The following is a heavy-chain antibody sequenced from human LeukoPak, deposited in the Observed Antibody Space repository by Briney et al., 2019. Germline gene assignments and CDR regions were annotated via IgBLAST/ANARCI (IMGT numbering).Heavy chain of an antibody. CDR2: ITSDGSST. CDR3: ARDHDYGIDY. D-gene: IGHD4-17*01. CDR1: GFTFSSYW. V-gene: IGHV3-74*01. J-gene: IGHJ4*02. Sequence: GGSLRLSCTASGFTFSSYWMHWDRQAPGKGLEWVSRITSDGSSTSHADSVRGRFTISRDNAKNTLYLQMNSLRAEDTAVYYCARDHDYGIDYWGQGTLVTVSS.